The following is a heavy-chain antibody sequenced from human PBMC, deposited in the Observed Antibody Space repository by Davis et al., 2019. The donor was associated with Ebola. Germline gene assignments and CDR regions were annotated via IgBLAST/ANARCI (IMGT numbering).Heavy chain of an antibody. V-gene: IGHV1-69*04. CDR1: GGTFSSYA. CDR2: IIPILGIA. CDR3: ARVEYSTASEAFDF. J-gene: IGHJ4*02. D-gene: IGHD4-11*01. Sequence: SVKVSCKASGGTFSSYAISWVRQAPGQGLEWMGRIIPILGIANYAQKFQGRVTITADKSTSTAYMELSSLRSEDTAVYYCARVEYSTASEAFDFWGQGTLVTVSS.